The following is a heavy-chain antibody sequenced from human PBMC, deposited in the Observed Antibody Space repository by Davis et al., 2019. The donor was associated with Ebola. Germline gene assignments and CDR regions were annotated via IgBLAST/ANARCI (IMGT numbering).Heavy chain of an antibody. J-gene: IGHJ4*02. D-gene: IGHD6-19*01. CDR3: ARRGDYSSGYYLFYFDY. CDR1: GFTFSVYA. CDR2: ISYDGSNI. V-gene: IGHV3-30-3*01. Sequence: PGGSLRLSCAASGFTFSVYAMHWVRQAPGKGLEWVAVISYDGSNIHYADSVKGRFTISRDNSQNTLYLQMNSLRTEDTAVYYCARRGDYSSGYYLFYFDYWGQGTLVTVSS.